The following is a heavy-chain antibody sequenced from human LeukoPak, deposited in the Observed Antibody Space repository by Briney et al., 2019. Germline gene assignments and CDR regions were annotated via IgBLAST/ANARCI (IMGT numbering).Heavy chain of an antibody. CDR1: GGSFSGYY. CDR3: ARKRSWYYYGMDV. J-gene: IGHJ6*02. D-gene: IGHD6-13*01. CDR2: INHSGST. Sequence: SETLSLTCAVYGGSFSGYYWSWIRQPPGKGLEWIGEINHSGSTNYNPSLKSRVTISVDTSKNQFSLKLSSVTAADTAVYYCARKRSWYYYGMDVWGQGTTVTVSS. V-gene: IGHV4-34*01.